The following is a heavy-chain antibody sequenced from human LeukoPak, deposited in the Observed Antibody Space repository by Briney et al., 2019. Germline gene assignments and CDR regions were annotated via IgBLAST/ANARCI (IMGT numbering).Heavy chain of an antibody. CDR2: FYYSGST. CDR3: ARGLGGSSGCLGY. D-gene: IGHD6-19*01. Sequence: KPSETLSLTCTVSGGSISSYYWSWIRQPPGKGLEWIGYFYYSGSTNYNPSLKSRVTISVDTSKNQLSLKLSSVTAADTAVYYCARGLGGSSGCLGYWGQGTLVTVSS. V-gene: IGHV4-59*01. J-gene: IGHJ4*02. CDR1: GGSISSYY.